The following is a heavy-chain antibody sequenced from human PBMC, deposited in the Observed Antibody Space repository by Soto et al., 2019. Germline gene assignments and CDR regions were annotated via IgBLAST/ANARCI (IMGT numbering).Heavy chain of an antibody. CDR1: GFTFSEYR. CDR3: ARVGRTSWYDFPF. Sequence: EVQLVESGGGVVQPGGSLRLSCAASGFTFSEYRMHWLRQAPGKALVWVAHISTDGSSTYYADSVKGRFTISRDNAKNTLYLQMNNLGAEDTAIYYCARVGRTSWYDFPFWGQGTLVTVSS. CDR2: ISTDGSST. D-gene: IGHD6-13*01. V-gene: IGHV3-74*01. J-gene: IGHJ4*02.